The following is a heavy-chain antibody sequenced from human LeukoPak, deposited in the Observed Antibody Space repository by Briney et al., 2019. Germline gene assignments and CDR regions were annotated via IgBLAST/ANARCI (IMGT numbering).Heavy chain of an antibody. CDR1: GGSISSGSYY. J-gene: IGHJ5*02. CDR2: IYTSGST. Sequence: SETLSLTCTVSGGSISSGSYYWSWIRQPAGKGLEWIGRIYTSGSTNYNPSLKSRVTISVDTSKNQFSLKLSSVTAADTAVYYCARGIDFGELFYWFDPWGQGTLVTVSS. CDR3: ARGIDFGELFYWFDP. V-gene: IGHV4-61*02. D-gene: IGHD3-10*01.